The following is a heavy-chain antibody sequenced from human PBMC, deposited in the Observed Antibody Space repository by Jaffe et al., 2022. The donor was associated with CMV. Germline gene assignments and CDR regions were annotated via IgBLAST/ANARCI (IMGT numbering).Heavy chain of an antibody. J-gene: IGHJ4*02. CDR2: IRSEAYGGTT. Sequence: EVQLVESGGGSVKPGRSLRLSCISSGFTFGDYGMSWFRQAPGKGLEWVGFIRSEAYGGTTEYAASVKGRFTISRDDSKSIAYLRMNSLRTEDTAVYYCTRASYVAVAAPYNFDYWGQGTLVTVSS. CDR1: GFTFGDYG. D-gene: IGHD6-19*01. V-gene: IGHV3-49*05. CDR3: TRASYVAVAAPYNFDY.